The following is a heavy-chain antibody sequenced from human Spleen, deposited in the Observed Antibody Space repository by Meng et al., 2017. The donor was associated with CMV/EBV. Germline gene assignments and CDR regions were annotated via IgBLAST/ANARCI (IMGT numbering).Heavy chain of an antibody. D-gene: IGHD3-22*01. V-gene: IGHV3-48*03. J-gene: IGHJ4*02. Sequence: GGSLRLSCVASGFTFSSYEMNWVRQAPGKGLEWISFISSGDTIYYADSVKGRFTISRDNAKNSLYLQMNSLRAEDTAVYYCARDGANFYDSSGYYSRSGFDYWGQGTLVTVSS. CDR1: GFTFSSYE. CDR2: ISSGDTI. CDR3: ARDGANFYDSSGYYSRSGFDY.